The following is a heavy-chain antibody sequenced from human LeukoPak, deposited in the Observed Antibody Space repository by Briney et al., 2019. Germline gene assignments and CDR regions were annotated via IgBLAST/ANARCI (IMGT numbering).Heavy chain of an antibody. Sequence: PGRSLRLSCEASGFIFDDYGMNWVRQAPGKGLQWVAAINWNGGIIDYAVSVKGRFTISRDDAKNSLYLQMNSLRAEDTAVYYCAELGITMIGGVWGKGTTVTISS. J-gene: IGHJ6*04. V-gene: IGHV3-20*04. CDR3: AELGITMIGGV. CDR2: INWNGGII. CDR1: GFIFDDYG. D-gene: IGHD3-10*02.